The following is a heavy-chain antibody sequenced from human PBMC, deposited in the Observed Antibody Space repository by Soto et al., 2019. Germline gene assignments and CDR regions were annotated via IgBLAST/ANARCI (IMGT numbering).Heavy chain of an antibody. V-gene: IGHV4-34*12. CDR1: GGSFSGYY. CDR3: AEGDSISWFDP. D-gene: IGHD3-22*01. J-gene: IGHJ5*02. CDR2: IIHSGST. Sequence: KQSQTLSLTCAVYGGSFSGYYWSWIRQPPGKGLEWIGEIIHSGSTNYNPSLKTLVTISVDTSKNQFSQNLSSVTAADSAVYYCAEGDSISWFDPWGQGTLVTVSS.